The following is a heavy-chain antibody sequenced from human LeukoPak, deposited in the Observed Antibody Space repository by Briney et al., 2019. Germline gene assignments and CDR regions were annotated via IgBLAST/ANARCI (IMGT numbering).Heavy chain of an antibody. V-gene: IGHV3-74*03. J-gene: IGHJ3*02. Sequence: GGSLRLSCVVSGFTFSSHWMHWVRRAPGKGRTWVSRVSSDGSSTMYADSVQGRFTISRDNAKNTLYLQMNSLRAGETAVYYCARGGSPPEALGDAFDIWGQGTMVTVSS. CDR2: VSSDGSST. D-gene: IGHD1-26*01. CDR3: ARGGSPPEALGDAFDI. CDR1: GFTFSSHW.